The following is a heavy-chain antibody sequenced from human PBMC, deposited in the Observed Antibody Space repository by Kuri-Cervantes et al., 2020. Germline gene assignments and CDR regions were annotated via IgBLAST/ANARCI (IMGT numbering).Heavy chain of an antibody. J-gene: IGHJ4*02. D-gene: IGHD3-22*01. CDR3: ARDPYDSSGYAALDY. V-gene: IGHV3-74*01. CDR1: GFTFSDYW. CDR2: IHADGITT. Sequence: GGSLRLSCAASGFTFSDYWMHWVRQAPGKGLVWVSHIHADGITTSYADSVRGRFTISRDNAKNSLYLQMNSLRDEDTAVYYCARDPYDSSGYAALDYWGQGTLVTVSS.